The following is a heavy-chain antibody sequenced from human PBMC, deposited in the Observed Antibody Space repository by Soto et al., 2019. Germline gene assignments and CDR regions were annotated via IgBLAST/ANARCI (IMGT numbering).Heavy chain of an antibody. Sequence: GGSLRLSCSAGGLTFSDHYMAWARKAQGKGREGVGRIRNKANSYATEYAASVKGRFTISRDDSKNSLYLQMNSLRTEDTAVYYCARVHLVAGAAAPRGWFDPWGQGTLVTVSS. CDR3: ARVHLVAGAAAPRGWFDP. V-gene: IGHV3-72*01. D-gene: IGHD2-2*01. CDR2: IRNKANSYAT. J-gene: IGHJ5*02. CDR1: GLTFSDHY.